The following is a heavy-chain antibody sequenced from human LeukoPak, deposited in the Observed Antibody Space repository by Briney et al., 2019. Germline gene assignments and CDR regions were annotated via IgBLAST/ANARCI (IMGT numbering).Heavy chain of an antibody. CDR1: GFTFDDYA. J-gene: IGHJ4*02. CDR3: AKVSTYYYDSSGYFYFDY. D-gene: IGHD3-22*01. Sequence: GGSLRLSCAASGFTFDDYAMHWVRQAPGKGLEWVSGISWNSGSIGYADSVKGRFTISRDNAKNSLYLQMNSLRAEDTALYYCAKVSTYYYDSSGYFYFDYWGQGTLVTVSS. V-gene: IGHV3-9*01. CDR2: ISWNSGSI.